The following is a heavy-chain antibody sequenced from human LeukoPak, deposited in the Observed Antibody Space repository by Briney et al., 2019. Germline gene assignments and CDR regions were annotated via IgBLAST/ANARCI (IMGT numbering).Heavy chain of an antibody. CDR3: ARGGSYGSGSYYNGKNYYYYGMDV. V-gene: IGHV1-2*02. CDR2: INPNSGRT. CDR1: GYSFTGYY. D-gene: IGHD3-10*01. J-gene: IGHJ6*02. Sequence: ASVKVSCKASGYSFTGYYMHWVRQAPGQGLEWMGWINPNSGRTNYAQKFQGRVTMNRDTSISTAYMELSRLRSDDTAVYYCARGGSYGSGSYYNGKNYYYYGMDVWGQGTTVTVSS.